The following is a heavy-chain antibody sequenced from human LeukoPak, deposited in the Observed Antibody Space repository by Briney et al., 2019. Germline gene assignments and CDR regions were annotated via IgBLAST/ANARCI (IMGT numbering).Heavy chain of an antibody. Sequence: GGSLRLSCAASGFTFSSYGMHWVRQAPGKGLGWVAVISYDGSNKYYADSVKGRFTISRDNSKNTLYLQMNSLRAEDTAVYYCAKDRSGWFDPWGQGTLVTVSS. V-gene: IGHV3-30*18. J-gene: IGHJ5*02. CDR3: AKDRSGWFDP. CDR1: GFTFSSYG. D-gene: IGHD3-10*01. CDR2: ISYDGSNK.